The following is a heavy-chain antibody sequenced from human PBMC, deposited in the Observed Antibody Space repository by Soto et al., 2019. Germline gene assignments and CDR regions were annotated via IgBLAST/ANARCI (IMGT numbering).Heavy chain of an antibody. J-gene: IGHJ6*02. Sequence: QVQLVEAGGGVVQPGRSLRVSCAASGFTFSTHGMHWVRQAPGKGLEWVAVIWNDGSNKYYSDSVKGRFTISRDNSKNPLYLQMNSLRAEYTAIYYCAREPYRSSGSSWQRRGYYYGLDVGGQGTTVTVSS. CDR2: IWNDGSNK. D-gene: IGHD6-13*01. CDR1: GFTFSTHG. CDR3: AREPYRSSGSSWQRRGYYYGLDV. V-gene: IGHV3-33*01.